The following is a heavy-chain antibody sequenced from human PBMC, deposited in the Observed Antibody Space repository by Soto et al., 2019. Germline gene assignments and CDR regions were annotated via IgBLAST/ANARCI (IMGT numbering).Heavy chain of an antibody. CDR2: INAGNGNT. J-gene: IGHJ4*02. CDR1: GYTFTSYA. D-gene: IGHD3-3*01. CDR3: ARDYDFWSGYYGFDY. V-gene: IGHV1-3*01. Sequence: ASVKVSCKASGYTFTSYAMHWVRQAPGQRLEWMGWINAGNGNTKYSQKFQGRVTITGDTSASTAYMELSSLRSEDTAVYYCARDYDFWSGYYGFDYWGQGTLVTVSS.